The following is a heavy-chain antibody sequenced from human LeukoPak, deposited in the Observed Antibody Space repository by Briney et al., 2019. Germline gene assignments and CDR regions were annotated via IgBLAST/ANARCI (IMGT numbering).Heavy chain of an antibody. CDR3: AREPPGNYDSSGHYYAYFDF. J-gene: IGHJ4*02. D-gene: IGHD3-22*01. Sequence: GGSLRLSCAASGFIFGDYNMKWVRQAPGKGLEWVSYISSGSSTIYYADSVKGRFTISRDNAKNSLYLQMNGLTDEDTALYYWAREPPGNYDSSGHYYAYFDFWGQGTLVTVSS. V-gene: IGHV3-48*02. CDR2: ISSGSSTI. CDR1: GFIFGDYN.